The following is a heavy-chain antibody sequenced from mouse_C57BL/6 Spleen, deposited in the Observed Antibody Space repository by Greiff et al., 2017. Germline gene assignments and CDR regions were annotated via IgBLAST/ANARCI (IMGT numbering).Heavy chain of an antibody. J-gene: IGHJ4*01. CDR2: LYPRDGST. V-gene: IGHV1-85*01. D-gene: IGHD1-2*01. CDR1: GYTFPSSD. Sequence: QVHVKQSGPELVKPGASVKLSCKASGYTFPSSDINWVKQRPGQGLEWIWWLYPRDGSTKYNEKFMGKATSTVDTSSSTAYMELHSLTSEDSAVYFCARLGLRLHYYAMDYWGQGTSVTVSS. CDR3: ARLGLRLHYYAMDY.